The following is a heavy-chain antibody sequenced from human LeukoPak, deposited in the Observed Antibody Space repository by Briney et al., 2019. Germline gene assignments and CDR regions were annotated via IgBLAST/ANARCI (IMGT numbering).Heavy chain of an antibody. V-gene: IGHV3-7*01. CDR2: IKQDGSEK. Sequence: GGSLRLSCAASGFTFSDYWMSWVRQAPGKGLEWVASIKQDGSEKCYVDSVKGRFTISKDNPKNSLYLQMNSLRAEDTAVYYCARATRGFDPWGQGTLVTVSS. J-gene: IGHJ5*02. CDR3: ARATRGFDP. CDR1: GFTFSDYW.